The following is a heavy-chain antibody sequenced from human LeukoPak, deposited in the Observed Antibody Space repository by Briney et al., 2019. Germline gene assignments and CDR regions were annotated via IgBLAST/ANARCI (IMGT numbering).Heavy chain of an antibody. CDR3: ARGHNIGWFYFDF. CDR1: GFTFSDYA. V-gene: IGHV3-23*01. D-gene: IGHD6-19*01. J-gene: IGHJ4*02. CDR2: IDNSGGST. Sequence: GGSLRLSCAASGFTFSDYAMSWVRQAPGKGLEWVSGIDNSGGSTRYADSVKGRFTISRDKSKDTLYVQMNSLRADDTALYYCARGHNIGWFYFDFWGQGTQVTVSS.